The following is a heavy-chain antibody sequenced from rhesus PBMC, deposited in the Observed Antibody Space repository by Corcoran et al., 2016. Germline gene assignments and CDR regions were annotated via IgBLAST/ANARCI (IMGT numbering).Heavy chain of an antibody. CDR2: NSGMGGRT. D-gene: IGHD1-20*01. CDR3: ARDLRGEYSWNNEDAFDF. J-gene: IGHJ3*01. V-gene: IGHV4-173*01. Sequence: QLQLQESGPGLVKPSATLSLTCAVSGGSISSNYWSWIRQTPGKGLEWIGRNSGMGGRTDYNPPLKSRVTISTDTSKNQFSLKLSAVTAADTAVYYCARDLRGEYSWNNEDAFDFWGQGLRVTVSS. CDR1: GGSISSNY.